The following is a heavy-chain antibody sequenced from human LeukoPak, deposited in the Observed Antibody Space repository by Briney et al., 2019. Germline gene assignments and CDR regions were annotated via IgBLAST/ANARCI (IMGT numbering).Heavy chain of an antibody. CDR2: MYYSGST. D-gene: IGHD5-24*01. V-gene: IGHV4-59*01. CDR3: ARASSGQRRDGYNYYYYYYMDV. Sequence: SETLSLTCTVSGGSISSYYWSWIRQPPGQGLEWIGYMYYSGSTIYSPSLKSRVTISVDTSKNQFSLKLTSVTAADTAVYHCARASSGQRRDGYNYYYYYYMDVWGKGTTVTVSS. J-gene: IGHJ6*03. CDR1: GGSISSYY.